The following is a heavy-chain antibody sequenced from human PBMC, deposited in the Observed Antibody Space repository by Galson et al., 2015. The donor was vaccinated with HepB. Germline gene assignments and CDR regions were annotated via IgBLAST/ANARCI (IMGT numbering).Heavy chain of an antibody. CDR2: IYSGGST. J-gene: IGHJ2*01. D-gene: IGHD4-23*01. CDR3: ARESTTVVTYWYFDL. CDR1: GFTVSSNY. Sequence: SLRLSCAASGFTVSSNYMSWVRQAPGKGLEWVSVIYSGGSTYYADSVKGRFTISRHNSKNTLYLQMNSLRAEDTAVYYCARESTTVVTYWYFDLWGRGTLVTVSS. V-gene: IGHV3-53*04.